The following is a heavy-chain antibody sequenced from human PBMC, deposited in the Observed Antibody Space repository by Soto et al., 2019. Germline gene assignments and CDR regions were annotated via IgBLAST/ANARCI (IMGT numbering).Heavy chain of an antibody. CDR1: GFTVSSNY. J-gene: IGHJ4*02. D-gene: IGHD6-6*01. V-gene: IGHV3-66*02. CDR2: IYSGGST. Sequence: GESLKISCAASGFTVSSNYMSWVRQAPGKGLEWVSVIYSGGSTYYADSVKGRFTISRDNSKNTLYLQMNSLRAEDTAVYYCARAVEYSSSFDYWGQGTLVTVSS. CDR3: ARAVEYSSSFDY.